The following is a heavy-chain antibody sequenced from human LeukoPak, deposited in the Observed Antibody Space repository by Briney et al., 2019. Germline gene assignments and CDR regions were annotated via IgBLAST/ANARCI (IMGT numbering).Heavy chain of an antibody. D-gene: IGHD2-15*01. CDR3: ARAKYCSGGSCYSSEAFDI. V-gene: IGHV4-59*12. J-gene: IGHJ3*02. CDR2: IYHSGST. Sequence: SETLSLTCTVSGGSIGTYYWSWVRQSPGTGLEWIGYIYHSGSTYYNPSLKSRVTISVDRSKNQFSLKLSSVTAADTAVYYCARAKYCSGGSCYSSEAFDIWGQGTMVTVSS. CDR1: GGSIGTYY.